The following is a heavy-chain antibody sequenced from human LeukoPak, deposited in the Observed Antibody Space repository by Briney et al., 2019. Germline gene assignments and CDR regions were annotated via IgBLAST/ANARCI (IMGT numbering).Heavy chain of an antibody. CDR1: GFTFSSYD. CDR3: ARGGRGYYDSSGYQTFDY. J-gene: IGHJ4*02. CDR2: IGTAGDT. Sequence: GGSLTLSCAASGFTFSSYDMHWVRQATGKGLEWVSDIGTAGDTYYPEAVKGRFTISRKNAKNSLYLQMNSLRAGDTAVYYCARGGRGYYDSSGYQTFDYWGQGTLVTVSS. V-gene: IGHV3-13*01. D-gene: IGHD3-22*01.